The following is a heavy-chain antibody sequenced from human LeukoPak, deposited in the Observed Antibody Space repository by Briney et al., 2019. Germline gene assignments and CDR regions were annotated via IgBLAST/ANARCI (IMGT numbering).Heavy chain of an antibody. D-gene: IGHD2-2*01. CDR2: INHSGST. CDR1: GGSFSGYY. CDR3: ARYRRMGPAVPPGRAFDI. Sequence: SETLSLTCAVYGGSFSGYYWSWIRQPPGKGLEWIGEINHSGSTNYNPSPKSRVTISVDTSKNQFSLKLSSVTAADTAVYYCARYRRMGPAVPPGRAFDIWGQGTMVTVSS. V-gene: IGHV4-34*01. J-gene: IGHJ3*02.